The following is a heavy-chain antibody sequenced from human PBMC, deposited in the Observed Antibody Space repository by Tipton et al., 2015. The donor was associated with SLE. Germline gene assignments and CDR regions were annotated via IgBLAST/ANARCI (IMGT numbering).Heavy chain of an antibody. CDR2: IKQDGSEK. D-gene: IGHD3-22*01. V-gene: IGHV3-7*03. CDR1: GFTFSSYA. Sequence: SLRLSCAASGFTFSSYAMHWVRQAPGKGLEWVADIKQDGSEKYYVDSVKGRFTISRDNAKNSLYLQMNSLRAEDTAVYYCATGYYYDSSGLRGAIDYWGQGTLVTVSS. J-gene: IGHJ4*02. CDR3: ATGYYYDSSGLRGAIDY.